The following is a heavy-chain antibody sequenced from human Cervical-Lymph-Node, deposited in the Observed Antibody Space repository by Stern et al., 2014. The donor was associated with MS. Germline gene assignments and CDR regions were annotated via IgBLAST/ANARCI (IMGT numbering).Heavy chain of an antibody. CDR2: IKGQSEGGTA. CDR1: GFIFTNAW. CDR3: STEYYYDNSGYYYADF. V-gene: IGHV3-15*01. J-gene: IGHJ4*02. Sequence: EVQLVESGGGLVQPGGSLRLSCAASGFIFTNAWMTWVRQVPGKGLEWVGRIKGQSEGGTADYAATAKGRFTISRDDPKKTLYLQMNNLTTEDTALYYCSTEYYYDNSGYYYADFWGQGTLVTVSS. D-gene: IGHD3-22*01.